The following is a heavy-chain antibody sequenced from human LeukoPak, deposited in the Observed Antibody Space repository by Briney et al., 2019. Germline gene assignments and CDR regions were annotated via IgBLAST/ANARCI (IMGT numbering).Heavy chain of an antibody. D-gene: IGHD2/OR15-2a*01. Sequence: SSETLSLTCTVSGGSVNSGSYYWNWIRQPPGKGLEWIGYIYYSGSTNYNPSLKSRVTISVDTSKNQFSLKLSSVTAADTAVYYCARVPTIQYRRFDYWGQGTLVTVSS. CDR2: IYYSGST. CDR1: GGSVNSGSYY. V-gene: IGHV4-61*01. CDR3: ARVPTIQYRRFDY. J-gene: IGHJ4*02.